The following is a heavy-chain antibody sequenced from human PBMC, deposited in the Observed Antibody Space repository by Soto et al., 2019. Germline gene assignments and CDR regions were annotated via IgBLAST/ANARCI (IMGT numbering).Heavy chain of an antibody. CDR3: ARDVYLGDYYYYGMDV. CDR2: IIPILGIA. V-gene: IGHV1-69*08. CDR1: GGTFSSYT. D-gene: IGHD7-27*01. J-gene: IGHJ6*02. Sequence: QVQLVQSGAEVKKPGSSVKVSCKASGGTFSSYTISWVRQAPGQGLEWMGRIIPILGIANYAQKFQGRVTITADKSTSTAYMELSSLRSEDTAVYYCARDVYLGDYYYYGMDVWGQGTTVTVSS.